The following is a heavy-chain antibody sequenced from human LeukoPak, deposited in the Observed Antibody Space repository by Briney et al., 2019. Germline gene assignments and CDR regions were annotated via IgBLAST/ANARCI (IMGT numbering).Heavy chain of an antibody. V-gene: IGHV3-30*02. CDR2: IRYDGSNK. CDR3: AKDLSVVLAVAGTGTFDI. CDR1: GFTFSSYG. J-gene: IGHJ3*02. Sequence: GGSLRLSCAASGFTFSSYGMHWVRQAPGKGLEWVAFIRYDGSNKYNADSVKGRFTISRDNSKNTVYLQMNSLRAEDTAVYYCAKDLSVVLAVAGTGTFDIWGQGTMVTVSS. D-gene: IGHD6-19*01.